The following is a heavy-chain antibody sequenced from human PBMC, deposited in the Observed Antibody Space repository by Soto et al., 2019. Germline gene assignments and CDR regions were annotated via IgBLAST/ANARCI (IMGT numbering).Heavy chain of an antibody. V-gene: IGHV4-31*03. D-gene: IGHD5-12*01. CDR3: ARARLRAVYAFDI. CDR1: GGSVSSGAYY. J-gene: IGHJ3*02. CDR2: IYYSGST. Sequence: SETLSLTCTVSGGSVSSGAYYWTWIRQRPGKGLEWIGYIYYSGSTYYSPSLKSRLSISLDTSKNQFSLRLSSVTAADTAMYYCARARLRAVYAFDIWGQGTMVT.